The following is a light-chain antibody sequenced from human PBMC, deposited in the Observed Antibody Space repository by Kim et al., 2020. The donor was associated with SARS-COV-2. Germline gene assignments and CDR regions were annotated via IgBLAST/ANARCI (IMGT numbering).Light chain of an antibody. V-gene: IGKV2-28*01. CDR1: QSLLHSNGYNY. CDR2: LGS. CDR3: MQALQTSVT. J-gene: IGKJ1*01. Sequence: DIVMTQSPLSLPVTPGEPASISCRSSQSLLHSNGYNYLDWYLQKPGQSPQLLIYLGSNWASGVPDRFSGSGSGTDFTLKISRVEAEDVGVYYCMQALQTSVTFGQGTKVDIK.